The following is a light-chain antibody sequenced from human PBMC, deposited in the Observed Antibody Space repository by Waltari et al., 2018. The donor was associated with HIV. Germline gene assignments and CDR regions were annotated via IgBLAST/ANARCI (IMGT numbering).Light chain of an antibody. J-gene: IGLJ2*01. V-gene: IGLV1-40*01. CDR3: QSYDISLSASVV. CDR2: GNK. Sequence: QSMLTQPPSVSGAPGQRVTISCTGSSSTIGADYDVHWYQQIPGTAPKIRISGNKNRPSGVPDRFSASKSGTSASLTISGLQAEDEADYFCQSYDISLSASVVFGGGTRLTVL. CDR1: SSTIGADYD.